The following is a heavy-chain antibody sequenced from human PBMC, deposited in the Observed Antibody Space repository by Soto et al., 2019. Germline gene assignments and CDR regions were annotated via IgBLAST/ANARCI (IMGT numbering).Heavy chain of an antibody. J-gene: IGHJ4*02. CDR1: CVSFSFYY. CDR3: ARGFNAILEWKRGAFDY. CDR2: INHSGST. Sequence: LSLTCAFYCVSFSFYYWSWIRHPPGKGLEWIGEINHSGSTNCNPSLKSRVTISVDTSKNQFSLKLSSVTAADTAVYYCARGFNAILEWKRGAFDYWGQGTLVTVSS. D-gene: IGHD3-3*01. V-gene: IGHV4-34*01.